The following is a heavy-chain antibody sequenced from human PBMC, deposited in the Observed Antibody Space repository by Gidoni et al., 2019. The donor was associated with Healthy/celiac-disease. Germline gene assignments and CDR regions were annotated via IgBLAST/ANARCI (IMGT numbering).Heavy chain of an antibody. Sequence: QLQLQESGPGLVKPSETLSLTCTVSGGSISSSSYYWGWIRQPPGKVLEWIGSIYYSGSTYYNPSLKSRVTISVDTSKNQFSLKLSSVTAADTAVYYCARTPPLGSGSRRERPYYFDYWGQGTLVTVSS. CDR2: IYYSGST. V-gene: IGHV4-39*01. J-gene: IGHJ4*02. CDR3: ARTPPLGSGSRRERPYYFDY. D-gene: IGHD3-10*01. CDR1: GGSISSSSYY.